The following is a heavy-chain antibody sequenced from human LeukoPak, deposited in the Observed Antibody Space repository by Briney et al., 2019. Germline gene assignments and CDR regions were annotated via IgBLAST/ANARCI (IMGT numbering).Heavy chain of an antibody. CDR2: IYYSGST. D-gene: IGHD2-15*01. J-gene: IGHJ3*02. CDR1: GGSISRYY. Sequence: SETLSLTCTVSGGSISRYYWSWIWQPPGKGLEWIGYIYYSGSTNYNPSLKSRVTISVDTSKNQFSLRLSSVTAADTAVYYCARDLRLLDAFDIWGQGTMVTVSS. V-gene: IGHV4-59*01. CDR3: ARDLRLLDAFDI.